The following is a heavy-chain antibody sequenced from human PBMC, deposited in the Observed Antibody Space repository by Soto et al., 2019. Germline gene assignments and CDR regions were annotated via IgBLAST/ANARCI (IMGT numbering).Heavy chain of an antibody. CDR1: GYTFTSYD. V-gene: IGHV1-8*01. CDR3: ARGKLSYYYYGMDV. Sequence: ASVKVSCKASGYTFTSYDINWVRHATGQGLEWMGWMNPNSGNTGYAQKFQGRVTMTRNTSISTAYMELSSLRSEDTAVYYCARGKLSYYYYGMDVWGQGTTVTVSS. J-gene: IGHJ6*02. CDR2: MNPNSGNT. D-gene: IGHD2-15*01.